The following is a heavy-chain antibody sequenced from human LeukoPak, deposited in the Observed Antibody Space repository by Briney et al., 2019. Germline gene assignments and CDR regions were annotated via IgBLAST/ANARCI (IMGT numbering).Heavy chain of an antibody. V-gene: IGHV3-7*01. D-gene: IGHD3-3*01. CDR3: ARVLGAHTIFGVANDY. CDR1: GFTFSSYW. J-gene: IGHJ4*02. Sequence: GGSLRLSCAASGFTFSSYWMSWVRQAPGKGLEWVANIKQDGSEKYYVDSVKGRFTISRDNAKNSLYLQMNSLRAEDTAVYYCARVLGAHTIFGVANDYWGQGTLVSVSS. CDR2: IKQDGSEK.